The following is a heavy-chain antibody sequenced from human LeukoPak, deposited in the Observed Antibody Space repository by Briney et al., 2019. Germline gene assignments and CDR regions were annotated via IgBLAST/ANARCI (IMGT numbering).Heavy chain of an antibody. CDR3: ARATYYYGSGSFGPFDY. CDR2: ISGSGGST. D-gene: IGHD3-10*01. V-gene: IGHV3-23*01. CDR1: GFTFSSYA. Sequence: GGSLRLSCAASGFTFSSYAMSWVRQSPGKGLEWVSAISGSGGSTYYADSVKGRFTISRDNSKNTLYLQMNSLRAEDTAVYYYARATYYYGSGSFGPFDYWGRGTLVTVSS. J-gene: IGHJ4*02.